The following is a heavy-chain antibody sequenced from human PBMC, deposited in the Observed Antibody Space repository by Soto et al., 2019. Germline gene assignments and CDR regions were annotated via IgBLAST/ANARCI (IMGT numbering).Heavy chain of an antibody. CDR3: AKGSIVGATTYYYGMDV. V-gene: IGHV3-30*18. CDR1: GFTFSSYG. D-gene: IGHD1-26*01. CDR2: ISYDGSNK. Sequence: GESLKISCAASGFTFSSYGMHWVRQAPGKGLEWVAVISYDGSNKYYADSVKGRFTISRDNSKNTLYLQMNSLRAEDTAVYYCAKGSIVGATTYYYGMDVWGQGTTVTVSS. J-gene: IGHJ6*02.